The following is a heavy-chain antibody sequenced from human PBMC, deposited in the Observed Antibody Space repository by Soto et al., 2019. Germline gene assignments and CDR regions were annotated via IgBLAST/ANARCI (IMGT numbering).Heavy chain of an antibody. CDR1: GDTFGRNA. CDR3: ARDGDSADYGY. V-gene: IGHV1-69*06. J-gene: IGHJ4*02. Sequence: HVQLVKSGAEVKRQGSSVKVSCKASGDTFGRNAIHWVRQAPGQALERMGGIIPMFPTTNYAQKFKGRLTIKAETATSPAYMEMSSLRSEDTAVYCCARDGDSADYGYWCQGTLVTVSS. CDR2: IIPMFPTT. D-gene: IGHD2-21*01.